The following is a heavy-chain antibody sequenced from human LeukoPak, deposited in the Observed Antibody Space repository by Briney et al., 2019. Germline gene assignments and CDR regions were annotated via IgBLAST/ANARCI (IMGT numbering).Heavy chain of an antibody. V-gene: IGHV3-9*01. CDR1: GFTFDDYA. CDR3: AKVTDGYNFMGAFDI. Sequence: PGGSLRLSCAASGFTFDDYAMHWVRQAPGKGLEWVSGISWNSGSIGYADSVKGRFTISRDNAKNSLYLQMNSLRAEDTALYYCAKVTDGYNFMGAFDIWGQGTMVTVSS. J-gene: IGHJ3*02. D-gene: IGHD5-24*01. CDR2: ISWNSGSI.